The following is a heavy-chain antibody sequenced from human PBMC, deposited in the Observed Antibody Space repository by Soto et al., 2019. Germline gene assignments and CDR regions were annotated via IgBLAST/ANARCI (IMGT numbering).Heavy chain of an antibody. D-gene: IGHD1-26*01. Sequence: GGSLRLSCTASGFTFNTHWMHWVRQAPGKGLVWVSRIYFDGITTNYADSVRGRLTVSRDNAKNTVYLHVNTLRDEDTAVYYCARGGAMGVDYWGQGTLVTVSS. CDR3: ARGGAMGVDY. J-gene: IGHJ4*02. CDR2: IYFDGITT. V-gene: IGHV3-74*01. CDR1: GFTFNTHW.